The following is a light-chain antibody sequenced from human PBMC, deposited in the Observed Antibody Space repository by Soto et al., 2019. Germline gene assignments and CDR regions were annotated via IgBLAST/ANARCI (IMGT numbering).Light chain of an antibody. J-gene: IGLJ3*02. CDR2: STN. CDR1: SGSVSTSYY. V-gene: IGLV8-61*01. Sequence: QAVGTQEPSFSVSPGGTVTLTCGLSSGSVSTSYYPSWYQQTPGQAPRTLIYSTNTRSAGVPDRFAGSIRGNEAALTIGGAEADEESDYYCVLYMGSGISVFGGGTKLTVL. CDR3: VLYMGSGISV.